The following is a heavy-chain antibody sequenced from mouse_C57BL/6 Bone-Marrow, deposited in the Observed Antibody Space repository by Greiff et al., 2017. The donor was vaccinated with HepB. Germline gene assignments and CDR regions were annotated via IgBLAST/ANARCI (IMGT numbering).Heavy chain of an antibody. CDR3: ARSYYSNYPDY. CDR1: GFTFSSYG. CDR2: ISSGGSYT. J-gene: IGHJ2*01. V-gene: IGHV5-6*01. Sequence: EVQWVESGGDLVKPGGSLKLSCAASGFTFSSYGMSWVRQTPDKRLEWVATISSGGSYTYYPDSVKGRFTISRDNAKNTLYLQMSSLKSEDTAMYYCARSYYSNYPDYWGQGTTLTVSS. D-gene: IGHD2-5*01.